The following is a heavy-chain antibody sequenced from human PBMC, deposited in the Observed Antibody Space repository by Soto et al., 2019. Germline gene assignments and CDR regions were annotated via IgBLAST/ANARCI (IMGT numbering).Heavy chain of an antibody. CDR2: ISHSGIT. Sequence: SETLSLTCAVSGGSISSSNWWSWVRQPPGKGLEWIVEISHSGITNYNPSLKSRVTISVDKSKNQFSLKLSSVTAADTAVYYCARERASKDFDSHSHYPHLDSWGQVALVTVSS. D-gene: IGHD3-22*01. V-gene: IGHV4-4*02. J-gene: IGHJ4*02. CDR1: GGSISSSNW. CDR3: ARERASKDFDSHSHYPHLDS.